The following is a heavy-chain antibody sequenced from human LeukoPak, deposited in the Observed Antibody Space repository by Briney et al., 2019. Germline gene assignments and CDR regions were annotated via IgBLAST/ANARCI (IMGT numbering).Heavy chain of an antibody. D-gene: IGHD4-17*01. CDR2: INHSGST. V-gene: IGHV4-34*01. J-gene: IGHJ4*02. CDR1: GGSFSGYF. CDR3: AREPVDYGDYDFDY. Sequence: SETLSLTCAVYGGSFSGYFWTWIRQPPGKGLQWIGEINHSGSTDYNTYFKSRVTISVDTSKNQFSLRLSSVTAAGTAVYYCAREPVDYGDYDFDYWGQGTLVTVSS.